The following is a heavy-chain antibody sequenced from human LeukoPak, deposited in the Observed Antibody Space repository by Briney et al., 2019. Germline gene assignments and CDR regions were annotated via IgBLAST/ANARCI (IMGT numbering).Heavy chain of an antibody. CDR1: GFTFSSYS. D-gene: IGHD6-19*01. CDR2: ISSSSSYI. V-gene: IGHV3-21*01. Sequence: GGSLRLSCAASGFTFSSYSMNWVRQAPGKGLEWVSSISSSSSYIYYADSVKGRFTISRDNAKNSPYLQMNSLRAEDTAVYYCARDQDLAVGLPWYFDYWGQGTLVTVSS. J-gene: IGHJ4*02. CDR3: ARDQDLAVGLPWYFDY.